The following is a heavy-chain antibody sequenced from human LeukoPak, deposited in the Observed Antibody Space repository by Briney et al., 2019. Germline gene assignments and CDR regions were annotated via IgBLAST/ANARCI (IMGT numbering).Heavy chain of an antibody. D-gene: IGHD6-6*01. V-gene: IGHV3-30*02. CDR1: GFTFSSYG. CDR2: IRYDGSNK. CDR3: ARGGAARPDF. J-gene: IGHJ4*02. Sequence: GGSLRLSCAASGFTFSSYGMHWVRQAPGKGLEWVAFIRYDGSNKYYADSVKGRFTISRDNSKNSLYLQMNSLRVEDTAVYYCARGGAARPDFWGQGTLVTVSS.